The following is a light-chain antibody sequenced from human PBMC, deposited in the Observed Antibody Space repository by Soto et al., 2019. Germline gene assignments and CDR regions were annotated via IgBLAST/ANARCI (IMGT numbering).Light chain of an antibody. CDR1: QSVSTKS. Sequence: EIVLTQSPGTLSLSPGERSTLSCRASQSVSTKSLAWYQQRPGQAPRPXIYGASSRDTGTPDRFSGSGAGTEFTRIISRLEPEDFAVYYCQQYGSSLLTFGGGTKVDIK. V-gene: IGKV3-20*01. J-gene: IGKJ4*01. CDR2: GAS. CDR3: QQYGSSLLT.